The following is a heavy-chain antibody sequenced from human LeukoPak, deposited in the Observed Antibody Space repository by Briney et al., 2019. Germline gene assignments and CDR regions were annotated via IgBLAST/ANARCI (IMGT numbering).Heavy chain of an antibody. D-gene: IGHD2-15*01. V-gene: IGHV3-21*01. J-gene: IGHJ4*02. CDR3: ARLLGGYFDY. CDR2: ISSRSSYI. CDR1: GFAFSSYS. Sequence: GGSLRLSCAASGFAFSSYSMNWVRQAPGKGLEWVSSISSRSSYIYYADSVKGRFTISRDNAKNSLYLQMNSLRAEDTAVYYCARLLGGYFDYWGQGTLVTVSS.